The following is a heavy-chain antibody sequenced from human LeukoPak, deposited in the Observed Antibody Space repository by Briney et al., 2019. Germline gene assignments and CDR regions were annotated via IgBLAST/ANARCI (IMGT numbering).Heavy chain of an antibody. CDR1: GGSISSYY. D-gene: IGHD3-10*01. Sequence: SETLSLTCTVSGGSISSYYWSWVRQPPGQGLEWIGYFYYGGSTLYNPSPKSRATISVDTPKNHFSLRLTSVTAADTAVYYCAIMGRSYGNAFDIWGQGTMVSVSS. CDR3: AIMGRSYGNAFDI. CDR2: FYYGGST. J-gene: IGHJ3*02. V-gene: IGHV4-59*01.